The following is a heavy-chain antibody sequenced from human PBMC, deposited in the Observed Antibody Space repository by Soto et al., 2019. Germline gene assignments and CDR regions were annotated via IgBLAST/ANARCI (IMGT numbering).Heavy chain of an antibody. Sequence: ASVKVCCKSSVFTFTDYAMNCVRPAPGQRPEWVGWINAGNGNTRYSQKFQGRVTITRDTSATTTYMDLSSLTFDDTAVFYCARGRWVSHLASYYLDYWGQGTLVTVSS. D-gene: IGHD3-10*01. CDR1: VFTFTDYA. CDR2: INAGNGNT. J-gene: IGHJ4*02. CDR3: ARGRWVSHLASYYLDY. V-gene: IGHV1-3*01.